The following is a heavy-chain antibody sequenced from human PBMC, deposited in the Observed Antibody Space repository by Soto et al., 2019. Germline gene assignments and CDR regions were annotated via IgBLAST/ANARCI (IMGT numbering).Heavy chain of an antibody. CDR3: ARDDYGSSGSPLYFDY. J-gene: IGHJ4*02. V-gene: IGHV1-69*08. CDR1: GGTFNNNI. D-gene: IGHD3-22*01. CDR2: FIPIFGTA. Sequence: SVKVSCKASGGTFNNNIISWVRQAPGQGLEWMGRFIPIFGTANYAEKFQGRVTMTADKSTSTAYMELRGLNSEDTAFYFCARDDYGSSGSPLYFDYWGQGTLVTVSS.